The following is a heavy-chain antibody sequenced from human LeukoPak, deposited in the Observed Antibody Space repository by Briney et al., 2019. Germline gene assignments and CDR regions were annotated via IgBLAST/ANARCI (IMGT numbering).Heavy chain of an antibody. CDR2: INNSGST. J-gene: IGHJ3*02. Sequence: SETLSLTCAVYGGSFSGYYWSWIRHPPGKGLEWIGEINNSGSTNYNPSLKSRVTISVDKSKNQFSLKLSSVTAADTAVYYCARVRYCSGGSCYSRDDAFDIWGQGTMVTVSS. CDR3: ARVRYCSGGSCYSRDDAFDI. CDR1: GGSFSGYY. V-gene: IGHV4-34*01. D-gene: IGHD2-15*01.